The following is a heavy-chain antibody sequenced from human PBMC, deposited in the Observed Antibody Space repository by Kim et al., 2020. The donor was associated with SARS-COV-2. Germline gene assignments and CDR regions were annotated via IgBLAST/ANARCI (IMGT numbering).Heavy chain of an antibody. J-gene: IGHJ4*02. D-gene: IGHD6-13*01. CDR3: AKGDSSSGRAHFDY. V-gene: IGHV3-33*06. CDR1: GFTFSSYG. Sequence: GGSLRLSCAASGFTFSSYGMHWVRQAPGKGLEWVAVIWYDGSNKYYADSVKGRFTISRDNSKNTVYLQMNSLRAEDTAVYYCAKGDSSSGRAHFDYWGQGTLVTVSS. CDR2: IWYDGSNK.